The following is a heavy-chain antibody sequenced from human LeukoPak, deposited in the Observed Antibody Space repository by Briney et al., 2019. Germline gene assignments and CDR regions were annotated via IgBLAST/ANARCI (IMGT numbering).Heavy chain of an antibody. CDR1: GFTFSSRR. CDR2: ISPSGSIS. CDR3: ARDLDWGAFDA. J-gene: IGHJ5*02. V-gene: IGHV3-23*01. D-gene: IGHD3-9*01. Sequence: GGSLRLSCAASGFTFSSRRINWVRQAPGKGLEWVSGISPSGSISYYADSVKGRFTISRDNSKNTVSLQMNSLRAEDTALYYCARDLDWGAFDAWGQGTLVTVSS.